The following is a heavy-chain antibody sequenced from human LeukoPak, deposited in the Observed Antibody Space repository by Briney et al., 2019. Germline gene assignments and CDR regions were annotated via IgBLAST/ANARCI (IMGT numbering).Heavy chain of an antibody. CDR3: ATSIASTGTRYYYHYMGV. J-gene: IGHJ6*03. CDR1: GASISGNY. V-gene: IGHV4-59*01. D-gene: IGHD6-13*01. Sequence: SETLSLTCTVSGASISGNYGTWIRQPPGKGLEWIGYIYYSGGANYNPSLKSRVTISVDTSKRQFSLKLSSVTAADTAVYYCATSIASTGTRYYYHYMGVWGKGTTVTVSS. CDR2: IYYSGGA.